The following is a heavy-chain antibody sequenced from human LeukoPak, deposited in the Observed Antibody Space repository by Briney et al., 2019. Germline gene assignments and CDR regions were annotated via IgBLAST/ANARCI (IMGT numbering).Heavy chain of an antibody. D-gene: IGHD3-22*01. CDR3: ARDLHSGYYSIFDY. Sequence: SETLSLTCTVSGGSISSYYWSWIRQPPGKGLEWIGYIYYSGSTNYNPSLKSRVTISVDTSKNQFSLKLSSVTAADTAVYYCARDLHSGYYSIFDYWGRGTLVTVSS. CDR2: IYYSGST. CDR1: GGSISSYY. J-gene: IGHJ4*02. V-gene: IGHV4-59*01.